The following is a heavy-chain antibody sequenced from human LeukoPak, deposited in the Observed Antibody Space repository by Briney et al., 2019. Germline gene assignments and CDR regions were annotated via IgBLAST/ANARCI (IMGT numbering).Heavy chain of an antibody. Sequence: PSETLSLTCTVSGGSISSYYWSWIRQPPGKGLEWIGYIYYSGSTNYNPSLKSRVTISVDTSKNQFSLKLSSVTAADTAVYYCASERGFGELLFDYWGQGTLVTVSS. CDR3: ASERGFGELLFDY. CDR1: GGSISSYY. CDR2: IYYSGST. V-gene: IGHV4-59*01. D-gene: IGHD3-10*01. J-gene: IGHJ4*02.